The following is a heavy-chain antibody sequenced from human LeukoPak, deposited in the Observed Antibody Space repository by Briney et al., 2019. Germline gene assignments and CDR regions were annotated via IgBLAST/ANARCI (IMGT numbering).Heavy chain of an antibody. V-gene: IGHV3-23*01. Sequence: YPGGSLRLSCAASGFTFSNYAMSWVRRAPGRGLERLSAISSSGGSTYYADSVKGRFTISRDNSKNTLYLQMNSLRAEDTAVYYCAKVEWELRYFDYWGQGTLVTVSS. CDR3: AKVEWELRYFDY. CDR1: GFTFSNYA. D-gene: IGHD1-26*01. CDR2: ISSSGGST. J-gene: IGHJ4*02.